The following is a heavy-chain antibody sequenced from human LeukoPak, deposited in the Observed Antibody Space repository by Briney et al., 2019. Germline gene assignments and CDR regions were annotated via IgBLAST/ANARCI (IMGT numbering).Heavy chain of an antibody. CDR1: GFTFSSYG. V-gene: IGHV3-30*03. CDR3: ARGDYDSSALNNWFDP. D-gene: IGHD3-22*01. CDR2: ISYDGSNK. J-gene: IGHJ5*02. Sequence: GGSLRLSCAASGFTFSSYGMHWVRQAPGKGLEWVAIISYDGSNKYYADSVKGRFTISRDNSKNTLYLQMNSLRAEDTAVYYCARGDYDSSALNNWFDPWGQGTLVTVSS.